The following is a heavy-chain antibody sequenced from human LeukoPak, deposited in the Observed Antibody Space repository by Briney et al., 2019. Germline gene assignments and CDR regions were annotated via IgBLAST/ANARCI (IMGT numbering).Heavy chain of an antibody. CDR2: IRYDGSNK. CDR1: GFTFSSYG. CDR3: AKDAHFWSGPVDY. D-gene: IGHD3-3*02. V-gene: IGHV3-30*02. J-gene: IGHJ4*02. Sequence: GGSLRLSCAASGFTFSSYGMHWVRQAPGKGLEWVAFIRYDGSNKYYADSVKGRSTISRDNSKNTLYLQMNSLRAEDTAVYYCAKDAHFWSGPVDYWGQGTLVTVSS.